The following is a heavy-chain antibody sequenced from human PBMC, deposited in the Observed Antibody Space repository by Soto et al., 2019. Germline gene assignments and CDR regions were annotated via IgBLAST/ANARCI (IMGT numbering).Heavy chain of an antibody. V-gene: IGHV4-34*01. CDR1: GGSFSGYY. D-gene: IGHD5-18*01. CDR3: ATRAHWIKLWPFAY. CDR2: INHSGST. J-gene: IGHJ4*02. Sequence: SETLSLTSAVYGGSFSGYYWSWIRQPPGKVLEWIGEINHSGSTNYNPSLKSRVTISVDTSKNQFSLKMSSVTDADTAVYYCATRAHWIKLWPFAYWGQGTLVTVSS.